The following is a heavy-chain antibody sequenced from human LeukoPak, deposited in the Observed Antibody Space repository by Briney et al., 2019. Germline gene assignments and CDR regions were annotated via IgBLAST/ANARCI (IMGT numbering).Heavy chain of an antibody. CDR3: ALRGGQPDPFDY. D-gene: IGHD3-10*01. CDR2: ISGSGGST. CDR1: GFTFSSYA. V-gene: IGHV3-23*01. Sequence: GGSLRLSCAASGFTFSSYAMSWVRQAPGKGLEWVSAISGSGGSTYYADSVRGRFTISRDNSKNTLYLQMNSLRADDTAVYYCALRGGQPDPFDYWGQGTLVTVSS. J-gene: IGHJ4*02.